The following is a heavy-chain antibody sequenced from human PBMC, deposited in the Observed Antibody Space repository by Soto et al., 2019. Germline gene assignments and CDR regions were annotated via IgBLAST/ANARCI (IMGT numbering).Heavy chain of an antibody. CDR2: IPYDGSNK. V-gene: IGHV3-30-3*01. J-gene: IGHJ5*02. CDR1: GFTFSSYA. Sequence: PGGSLRLSCAASGFTFSSYAMHWVRQAPGKGLEWVAVIPYDGSNKYYADSVKGRFTISRDNSKNTLYLQMNSLRAEDTAVYYCARDFKVRGPFDPWGQGTLVTAPQ. D-gene: IGHD3-10*01. CDR3: ARDFKVRGPFDP.